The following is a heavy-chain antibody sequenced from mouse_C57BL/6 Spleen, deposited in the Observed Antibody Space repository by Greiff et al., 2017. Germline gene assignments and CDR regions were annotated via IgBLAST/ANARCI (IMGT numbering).Heavy chain of an antibody. Sequence: VQLQQPGAELVMPGASVKLSCKASGYTFTSYWMHWVKQRPGQGLEWIGEIDPSDSYTNYNQKFKGKSTLSVDKSSRTAYMQLRSLTSEVSAYYYCARSYGSSFIDWYFDVWGTGTTVTVSS. CDR2: IDPSDSYT. CDR1: GYTFTSYW. V-gene: IGHV1-69*01. D-gene: IGHD1-1*01. CDR3: ARSYGSSFIDWYFDV. J-gene: IGHJ1*03.